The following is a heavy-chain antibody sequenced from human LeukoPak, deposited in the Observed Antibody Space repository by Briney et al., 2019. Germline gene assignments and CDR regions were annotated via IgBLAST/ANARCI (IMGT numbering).Heavy chain of an antibody. CDR3: ARHAQWLGFPFDY. CDR2: IYYSGST. J-gene: IGHJ4*02. CDR1: GGSISSYY. D-gene: IGHD6-19*01. V-gene: IGHV4-59*08. Sequence: SETLSLTCAVYGGSISSYYWSWIRQPPGKGLEWIGYIYYSGSTNYNPSLKSRVTTSVDTSKNQFSLKLSSVTAADTAVYYCARHAQWLGFPFDYWGQGTLVTVSS.